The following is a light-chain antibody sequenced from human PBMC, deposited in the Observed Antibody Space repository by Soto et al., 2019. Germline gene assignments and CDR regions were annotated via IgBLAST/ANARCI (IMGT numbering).Light chain of an antibody. J-gene: IGKJ1*01. V-gene: IGKV3-20*01. CDR3: QQYESPPPP. CDR1: QSASARF. CDR2: GAS. Sequence: VLTQSPGTLSFYTGERATLSCRASQSASARFVAWYPQKPGQAPRLLIHGASTRATGIPDRFSGSGSGTDFTLTISRLESEDVARYCCQQYESPPPPFGQGT.